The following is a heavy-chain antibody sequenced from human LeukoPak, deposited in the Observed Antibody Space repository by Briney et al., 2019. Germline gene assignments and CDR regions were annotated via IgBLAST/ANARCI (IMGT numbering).Heavy chain of an antibody. CDR3: ARHATPTAYYYGSGSREYGMDV. Sequence: GESLRISCQGSGYSFTSYWISWVRQMPGKGLEWMGRIDPSDSYTNYSPSFQGHVTISADKSISTAYLQWSSLKASDTAMYYCARHATPTAYYYGSGSREYGMDVWGKGTTVTVSS. CDR1: GYSFTSYW. CDR2: IDPSDSYT. J-gene: IGHJ6*04. D-gene: IGHD3-10*01. V-gene: IGHV5-10-1*01.